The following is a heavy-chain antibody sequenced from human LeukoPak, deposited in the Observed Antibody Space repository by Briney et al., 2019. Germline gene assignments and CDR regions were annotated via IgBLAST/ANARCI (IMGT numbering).Heavy chain of an antibody. Sequence: SQTLSLTCAISGDSVSSNSAAWNWIRQSPSRGLEWLGRTYYRSKWYNDYAVSVKSRITINPDTSKNQFSLQLNSVTPEDTAVYYCARDRGSSSFASLGLLFDYWGQGTLVTVSS. CDR2: TYYRSKWYN. D-gene: IGHD6-6*01. CDR3: ARDRGSSSFASLGLLFDY. J-gene: IGHJ4*02. CDR1: GDSVSSNSAA. V-gene: IGHV6-1*01.